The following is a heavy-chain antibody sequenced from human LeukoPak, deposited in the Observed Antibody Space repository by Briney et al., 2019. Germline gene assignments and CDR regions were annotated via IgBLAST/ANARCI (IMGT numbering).Heavy chain of an antibody. Sequence: SQTLTLTCAIPGDSVSSESAAWNWITQSPSRGLEWPVRTNYRSKWYNDYAVSVSSLITISPDTSKNQFSLQLKSVTPEDTAVYYCARVTASGSHDYWGQGTLVTVSS. CDR1: GDSVSSESAA. V-gene: IGHV6-1*01. D-gene: IGHD3-10*01. J-gene: IGHJ4*02. CDR2: TNYRSKWYN. CDR3: ARVTASGSHDY.